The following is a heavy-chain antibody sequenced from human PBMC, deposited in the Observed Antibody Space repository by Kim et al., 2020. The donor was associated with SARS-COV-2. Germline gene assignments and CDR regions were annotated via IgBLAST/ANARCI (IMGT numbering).Heavy chain of an antibody. CDR3: VKAGYSYGYYYFDY. V-gene: IGHV3-64D*08. D-gene: IGHD5-18*01. Sequence: ADSVNGRFTISRDNSKNTLYLQMSSLRAEDTAVYYCVKAGYSYGYYYFDYWGQGTLVTVSS. J-gene: IGHJ4*02.